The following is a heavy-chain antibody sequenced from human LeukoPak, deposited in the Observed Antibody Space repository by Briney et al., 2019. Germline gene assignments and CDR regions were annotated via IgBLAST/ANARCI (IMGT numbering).Heavy chain of an antibody. Sequence: SETLSLTCTVSGGSISSSSYYWGWIRQPPGKGLEWIGSIYYSGSTYYNSSLKSRVTVSVDTSKNQFSLKLSSVTAADTAVYYCARPQTAGAWFDPWGQGTLVTVSS. J-gene: IGHJ5*02. CDR2: IYYSGST. CDR3: ARPQTAGAWFDP. CDR1: GGSISSSSYY. V-gene: IGHV4-39*01. D-gene: IGHD6-19*01.